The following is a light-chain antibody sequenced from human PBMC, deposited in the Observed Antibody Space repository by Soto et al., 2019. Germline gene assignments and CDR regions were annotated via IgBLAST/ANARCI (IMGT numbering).Light chain of an antibody. J-gene: IGKJ5*01. CDR3: QQCYNWPPIT. V-gene: IGKV3D-20*02. Sequence: EIVLTQSPGTLSLSPGERATLSCRASQSVSNNYLAWYQQKPGQAPRLLIYGASNRATGIPDRFSASGSGTDFTLTISRLEPEDFAVYYCQQCYNWPPITFGQGTRLEIK. CDR2: GAS. CDR1: QSVSNNY.